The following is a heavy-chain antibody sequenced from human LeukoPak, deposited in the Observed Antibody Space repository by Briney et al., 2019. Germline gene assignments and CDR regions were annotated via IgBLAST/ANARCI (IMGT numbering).Heavy chain of an antibody. CDR2: ITSGVNI. CDR3: ARVSFCRSSSCYRYMDV. Sequence: GGSLGLSCAGSGFTFSRYGVNWVRQAPGKGLEWVSYITSGVNIYYADSVKGRFTISRDNAKNSTYLQMNSLRAEDTAVYYCARVSFCRSSSCYRYMDVWGKGTTVTVSS. V-gene: IGHV3-21*01. CDR1: GFTFSRYG. J-gene: IGHJ6*03. D-gene: IGHD2-2*01.